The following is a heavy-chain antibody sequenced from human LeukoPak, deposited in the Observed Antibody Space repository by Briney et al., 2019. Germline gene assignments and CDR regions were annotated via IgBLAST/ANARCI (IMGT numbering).Heavy chain of an antibody. CDR1: GFSFSSYS. CDR2: ISSSSSTI. J-gene: IGHJ4*02. V-gene: IGHV3-48*04. Sequence: PGGSLRLSCAASGFSFSSYSMNWVRQAPGKELEWVSYISSSSSTIYYADSVKGRFTISRDNAKNSLYLQMNSLRAEDTAVYYCANLAVAGLDYFDYWGQGTLVTVSS. CDR3: ANLAVAGLDYFDY. D-gene: IGHD6-19*01.